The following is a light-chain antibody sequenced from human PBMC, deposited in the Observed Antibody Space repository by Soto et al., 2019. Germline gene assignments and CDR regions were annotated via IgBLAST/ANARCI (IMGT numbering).Light chain of an antibody. J-gene: IGKJ2*01. Sequence: DIQMTQSPSTLSASVGDRVTITCRASHNIGDLLAWYQQKPGEAPKFLIYDASSLASGVPSRFSCSGSGTQFTLTSSSLQPDDFATYYCQQYNTYYTFGQGTKLEIK. CDR3: QQYNTYYT. V-gene: IGKV1-5*01. CDR1: HNIGDL. CDR2: DAS.